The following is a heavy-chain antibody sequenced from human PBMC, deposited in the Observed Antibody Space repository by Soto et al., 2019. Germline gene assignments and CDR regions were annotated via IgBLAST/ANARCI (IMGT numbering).Heavy chain of an antibody. CDR3: TTSLYGGNSGIY. V-gene: IGHV3-15*01. J-gene: IGHJ4*02. Sequence: GGSLRLSCAASGFTFSNAWMSWVRQAPGKGLEWVGRIKSKTDGGTTDYAAPVKGRLTISRDDSKNTLYLQMNSLKTEDTAVYYCTTSLYGGNSGIYWGQGTLVTVSS. CDR2: IKSKTDGGTT. D-gene: IGHD4-17*01. CDR1: GFTFSNAW.